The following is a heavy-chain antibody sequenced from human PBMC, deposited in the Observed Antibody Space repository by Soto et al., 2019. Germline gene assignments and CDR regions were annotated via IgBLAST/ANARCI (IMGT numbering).Heavy chain of an antibody. CDR1: AGSISSGGYY. J-gene: IGHJ4*02. CDR2: IYYSGST. CDR3: AGIYSGSPGGTLRY. V-gene: IGHV4-31*03. D-gene: IGHD1-26*01. Sequence: QVQLQESGPGLVKPSQTLSLTCTVSAGSISSGGYYWSWIRQHPGKGLEWIGYIYYSGSTYYNPSLKGRVTISGDTSKNQFSLKLSSVTAADTAVYYCAGIYSGSPGGTLRYWGQGTLVTVSS.